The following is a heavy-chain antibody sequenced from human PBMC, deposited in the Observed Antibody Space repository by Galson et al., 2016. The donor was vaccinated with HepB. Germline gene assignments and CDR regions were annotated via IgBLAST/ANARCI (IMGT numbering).Heavy chain of an antibody. Sequence: LRLSCAASGVTVSNNYMTWVRQTPGMGLEWVSVIYASGDKYYTDSVKGRFTISRDNSKNTLYLQMNNLRAEDTAVYYCARSGYNSGYLDSWGQGTQVTVSS. D-gene: IGHD5-18*01. CDR3: ARSGYNSGYLDS. CDR1: GVTVSNNY. CDR2: IYASGDK. V-gene: IGHV3-53*01. J-gene: IGHJ4*02.